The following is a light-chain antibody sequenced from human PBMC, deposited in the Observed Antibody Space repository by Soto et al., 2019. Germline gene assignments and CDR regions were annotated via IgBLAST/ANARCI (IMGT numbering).Light chain of an antibody. CDR1: RSSIGNNH. Sequence: QSVLTQPPSVSAAPGQKVTISCSGSRSSIGNNHVSWYRQLPGTAPKLLIYGSDKRPSGIPDRFSGSRSGTSATLGITGLQTGDEADYYCGTWDSSLSAAVFGGGTKVTVL. CDR2: GSD. V-gene: IGLV1-51*02. CDR3: GTWDSSLSAAV. J-gene: IGLJ3*02.